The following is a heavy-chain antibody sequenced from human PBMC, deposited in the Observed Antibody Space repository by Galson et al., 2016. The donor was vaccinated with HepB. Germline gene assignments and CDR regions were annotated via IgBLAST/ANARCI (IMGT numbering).Heavy chain of an antibody. CDR1: GFIFDDYA. J-gene: IGHJ3*01. D-gene: IGHD3-3*01. CDR2: ITWNSGNI. Sequence: SLRLSCAASGFIFDDYAMYWVRQVPGKGLEWVSGITWNSGNIAYADSVKGRFTIPRDNAKNSLSLQMNSLIAEDTAFYYCAKSRVREFWRGDSLGSWGLGTLVTVSS. CDR3: AKSRVREFWRGDSLGS. V-gene: IGHV3-9*01.